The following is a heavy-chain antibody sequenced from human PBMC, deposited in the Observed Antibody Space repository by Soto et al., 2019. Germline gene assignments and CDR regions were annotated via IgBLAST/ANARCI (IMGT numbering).Heavy chain of an antibody. CDR1: GFTFSSYG. CDR2: IWYDGSNK. V-gene: IGHV3-33*01. CDR3: GSERYGSGSYDY. D-gene: IGHD3-10*01. Sequence: QVQLVESGGGVVQPGRSLRLSCAASGFTFSSYGMHWVRQAPGKGLEWVAVIWYDGSNKYYAESVKGRFTISRDNSKNALYLQMNSLRAEDTAVYCGGSERYGSGSYDYWGQGTMVTVSS. J-gene: IGHJ4*02.